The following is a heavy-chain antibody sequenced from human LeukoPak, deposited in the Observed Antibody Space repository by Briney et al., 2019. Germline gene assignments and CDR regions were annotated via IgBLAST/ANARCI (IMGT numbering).Heavy chain of an antibody. CDR2: IRSKANSYAT. Sequence: PGGSLRLSCAASGFTFSGSAMHWVRQASGKGLELVGRIRSKANSYATAYAASVKGRFTISRDDSKNTAYLQMNSLKTEDTAVYNCTSSRRFYDFWSLFDYWGQGTLVTVSS. CDR3: TSSRRFYDFWSLFDY. CDR1: GFTFSGSA. J-gene: IGHJ4*02. V-gene: IGHV3-73*01. D-gene: IGHD3-3*01.